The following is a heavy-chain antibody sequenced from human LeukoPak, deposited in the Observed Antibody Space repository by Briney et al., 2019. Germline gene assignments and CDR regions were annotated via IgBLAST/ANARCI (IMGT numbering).Heavy chain of an antibody. CDR1: GYTFSDYY. CDR2: INPKNGGT. CDR3: GRNLASNLPFSNGHSH. J-gene: IGHJ4*02. D-gene: IGHD2-8*01. Sequence: ASVKVSCKASGYTFSDYYMRWVRHAPGQGLEWMGWINPKNGGTNYAQKFRGRVTMTSDTSISTVYMELTSLTSDDTAVYYCGRNLASNLPFSNGHSHWGQGTLVTVSS. V-gene: IGHV1-2*02.